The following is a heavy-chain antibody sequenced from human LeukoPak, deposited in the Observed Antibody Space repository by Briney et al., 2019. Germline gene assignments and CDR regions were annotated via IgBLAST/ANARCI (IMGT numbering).Heavy chain of an antibody. J-gene: IGHJ4*02. CDR3: ARGPGGAAGVYFEY. V-gene: IGHV4-38-2*02. CDR1: GYSIRSGYY. Sequence: PSETLSLTCTVSGYSIRSGYYWGWIRQPPGKEMDWIGSIYHSGNTYYNPSLKSRVIMSVDTSKNQFSLKLSSVTAADTAVYYCARGPGGAAGVYFEYWGQGTLVAVSS. D-gene: IGHD2-15*01. CDR2: IYHSGNT.